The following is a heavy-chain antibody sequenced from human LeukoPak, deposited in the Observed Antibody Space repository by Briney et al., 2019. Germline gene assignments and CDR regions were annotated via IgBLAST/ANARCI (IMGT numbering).Heavy chain of an antibody. CDR2: IYYSGST. Sequence: SETLSLTCTVSGGSISSGDYYWSWIREPPGNGLEWIGYIYYSGSTYYNPSLKSRVTISVDTSKNQFSLKLSSVTAADTAVYYCARTPTSYCSSTSCYYYGMDVWGQGTTVTVSS. CDR1: GGSISSGDYY. D-gene: IGHD2-2*01. V-gene: IGHV4-30-4*01. CDR3: ARTPTSYCSSTSCYYYGMDV. J-gene: IGHJ6*02.